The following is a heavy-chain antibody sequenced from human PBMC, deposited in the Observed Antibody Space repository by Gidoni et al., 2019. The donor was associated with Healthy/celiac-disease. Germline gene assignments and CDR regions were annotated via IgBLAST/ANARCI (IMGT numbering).Heavy chain of an antibody. CDR3: AKASICSGGSCYSPYFDY. D-gene: IGHD2-15*01. J-gene: IGHJ4*02. V-gene: IGHV3-23*01. Sequence: TISRDNSKNTLYLQMNSLRAEDTAVYYCAKASICSGGSCYSPYFDYWGQGTLVTVSS.